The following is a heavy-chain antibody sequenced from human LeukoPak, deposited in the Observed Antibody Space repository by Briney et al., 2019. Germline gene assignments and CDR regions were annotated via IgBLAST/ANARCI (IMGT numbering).Heavy chain of an antibody. Sequence: NASETLSLTCTVSGGSISSGDYYWSWIRQPPGKGLEWIGYIYYSGSTYYNPSLMSRVTISVDTSKNQFSLKLSSVTAADTAVYFCARDPQYSSSSDAFDIWGQGTMVTVSS. J-gene: IGHJ3*02. CDR1: GGSISSGDYY. V-gene: IGHV4-30-4*02. D-gene: IGHD6-13*01. CDR2: IYYSGST. CDR3: ARDPQYSSSSDAFDI.